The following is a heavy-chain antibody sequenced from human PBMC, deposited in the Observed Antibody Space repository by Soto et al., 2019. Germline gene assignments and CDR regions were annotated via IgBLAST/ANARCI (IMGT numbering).Heavy chain of an antibody. J-gene: IGHJ4*02. CDR2: INPNSGGT. V-gene: IGHV1-2*02. D-gene: IGHD3-22*01. Sequence: ASVKVSCKASGYTFTGYYMHWVRQAPGQGLEWMGWINPNSGGTNYAQKFQGRVTMTRDTSISTAYMELSRLRSDDTAVYYCARARNYYDSSGLLDYWGQGTLVTVSS. CDR1: GYTFTGYY. CDR3: ARARNYYDSSGLLDY.